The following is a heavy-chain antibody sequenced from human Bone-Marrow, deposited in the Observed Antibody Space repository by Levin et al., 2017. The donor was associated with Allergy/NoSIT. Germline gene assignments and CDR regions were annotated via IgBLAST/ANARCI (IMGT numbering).Heavy chain of an antibody. D-gene: IGHD3-10*01. CDR2: IKQDGSEK. CDR3: ARDLRYYYGSEPNYYYYYGMDV. CDR1: GFTFSSYW. Sequence: GESLKISCAASGFTFSSYWMSWVRQAPGKGLEWVANIKQDGSEKYYVDSVKGRFTISRDNAKNSLYLQMNSLRAEDTAVYYCARDLRYYYGSEPNYYYYYGMDVWGQGTTVTVSS. V-gene: IGHV3-7*01. J-gene: IGHJ6*02.